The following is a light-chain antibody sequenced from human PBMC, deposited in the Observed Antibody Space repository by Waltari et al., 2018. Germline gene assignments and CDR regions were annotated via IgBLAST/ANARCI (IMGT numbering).Light chain of an antibody. CDR2: DVT. CDR3: SSYTSNISWV. Sequence: QSALAQPASVSGIPGQSISISCPGTSRASGGYNYLSWYQQHTGKDPKVILYDVTYRPSGISNRFSGSKSGNTASLTIYGLQAEDEAYYYCSSYTSNISWVFGGGTKLTVL. V-gene: IGLV2-14*03. CDR1: SRASGGYNY. J-gene: IGLJ3*02.